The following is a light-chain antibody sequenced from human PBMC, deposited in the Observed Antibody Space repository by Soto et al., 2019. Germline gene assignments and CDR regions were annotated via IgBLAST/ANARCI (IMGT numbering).Light chain of an antibody. Sequence: GLTQSSSTLSFSPWEPATHSLRASQTGSSSLAWYHQKPGQAPRLLIYGASSRATGIPDRFSGSGSGTDFTLTISRLEPEDFAVYYCQQYVRSPTFGQGTKVDIK. CDR2: GAS. V-gene: IGKV3-20*01. J-gene: IGKJ1*01. CDR1: QTGSSS. CDR3: QQYVRSPT.